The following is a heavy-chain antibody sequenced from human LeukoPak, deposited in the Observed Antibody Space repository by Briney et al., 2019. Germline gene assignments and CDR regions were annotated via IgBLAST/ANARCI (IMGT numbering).Heavy chain of an antibody. Sequence: GASVKVSCKASGVTFSSYAISWVRQAPGQGLEWMGRIIPIFGIANYAQKFQGRVTITADKSTSTAYMELSSLRSEDTAVYYCASPGIAAAGNYFDYWGQGTLVTVSS. J-gene: IGHJ4*02. V-gene: IGHV1-69*04. CDR2: IIPIFGIA. CDR1: GVTFSSYA. D-gene: IGHD6-13*01. CDR3: ASPGIAAAGNYFDY.